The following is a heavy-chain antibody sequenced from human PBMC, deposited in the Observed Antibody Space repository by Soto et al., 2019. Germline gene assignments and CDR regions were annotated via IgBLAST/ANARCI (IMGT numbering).Heavy chain of an antibody. Sequence: QVQLQESGPGLVKASQTLSLTCTVSGGSISSGGYYWSWIRQHPGKGLEWIGYIYNSGSTYSNPSLXSXXTIPADTSKNPFSLKLSSVTAADTAVYYCARDPAPWGQGTLVTVSS. V-gene: IGHV4-31*03. CDR2: IYNSGST. CDR1: GGSISSGGYY. J-gene: IGHJ5*02. CDR3: ARDPAP.